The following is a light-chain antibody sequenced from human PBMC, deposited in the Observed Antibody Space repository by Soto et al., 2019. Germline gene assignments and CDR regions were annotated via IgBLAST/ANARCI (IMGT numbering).Light chain of an antibody. CDR1: SSGIGAYDS. CDR3: SSHGGANNFYV. CDR2: EVT. J-gene: IGLJ1*01. V-gene: IGLV2-8*01. Sequence: QSALTQPPSASGSPGPSVTISCTGPSSGIGAYDSVSWYQQHPGKVPKLLIYEVTKRPSGVPDRFSASKSGSTASLTVSGLQAEDEADYYCSSHGGANNFYVFGTGTKVTVL.